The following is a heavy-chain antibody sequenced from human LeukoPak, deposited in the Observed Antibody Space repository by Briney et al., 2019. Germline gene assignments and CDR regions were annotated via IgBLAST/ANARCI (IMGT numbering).Heavy chain of an antibody. D-gene: IGHD3-16*01. V-gene: IGHV4-59*01. CDR1: GGSISSYY. J-gene: IGHJ6*02. CDR2: IYSSGGT. CDR3: ARGGRYIRRRLDV. Sequence: SETLSLTCTVSGGSISSYYWSWIRQPPGKGLEWIGYIYSSGGTNYSPSLKSRVTISVGTSKNQFSLKVSSVTAADTAVYYCARGGRYIRRRLDVWGQGTTVTVSS.